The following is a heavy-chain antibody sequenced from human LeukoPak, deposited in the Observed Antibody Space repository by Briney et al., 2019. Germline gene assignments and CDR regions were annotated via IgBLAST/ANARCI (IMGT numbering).Heavy chain of an antibody. V-gene: IGHV5-51*01. CDR1: GYSITSYW. D-gene: IGHD2-2*02. CDR3: ARLGMNCSSTSCYIGTDYDWFDP. CDR2: IYTGDSDN. J-gene: IGHJ5*02. Sequence: GESLKISCKGSGYSITSYWIGWVRQMRRKGVELRGIIYTGDSDNRYSPSFERHVIISADKSISTAYLQWSSLKASDTAMYYCARLGMNCSSTSCYIGTDYDWFDPWGQGTLVTVSS.